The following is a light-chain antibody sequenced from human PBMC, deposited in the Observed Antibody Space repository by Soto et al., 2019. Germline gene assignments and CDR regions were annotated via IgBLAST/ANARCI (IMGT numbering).Light chain of an antibody. CDR3: QQYGSSPPIT. Sequence: EIVLTQSPGTLSLSPGGRATLSCRASQSVSSSYLAWYQQKPGQAPRLLIYGASSRATGIPDRFSGSGSGTDFTLTISRLEPEDFAVYYCQQYGSSPPITFGGGTKV. CDR1: QSVSSSY. J-gene: IGKJ4*01. V-gene: IGKV3-20*01. CDR2: GAS.